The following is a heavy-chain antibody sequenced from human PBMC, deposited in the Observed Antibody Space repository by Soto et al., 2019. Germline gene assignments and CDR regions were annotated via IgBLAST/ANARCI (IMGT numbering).Heavy chain of an antibody. CDR1: GGSISSYC. Sequence: SETLSLTCTVSGGSISSYCWCWIRLRAGKGLEWIGRIYTSGSTNYNPSLKSRVTMSVDTSKTQFSLTLSSVTAAATAVYYCACWQLSCSPRGAFDFWGPGTMVTVYS. CDR3: ACWQLSCSPRGAFDF. J-gene: IGHJ4*02. CDR2: IYTSGST. V-gene: IGHV4-4*07. D-gene: IGHD2-15*01.